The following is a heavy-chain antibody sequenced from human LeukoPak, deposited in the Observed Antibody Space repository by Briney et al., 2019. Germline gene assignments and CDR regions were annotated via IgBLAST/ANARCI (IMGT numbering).Heavy chain of an antibody. CDR3: ARERQWLTHAFDI. J-gene: IGHJ3*02. CDR1: GFTFSSYW. D-gene: IGHD6-19*01. Sequence: GGSLRLSCAASGFTFSSYWMHWVRHGPGKGLVWVSRINSDGSSTSYADYVKGRFTISRDNAKNTLYLQMNSLRAEETAVYYCARERQWLTHAFDIWGQGTMVTVSS. CDR2: INSDGSST. V-gene: IGHV3-74*01.